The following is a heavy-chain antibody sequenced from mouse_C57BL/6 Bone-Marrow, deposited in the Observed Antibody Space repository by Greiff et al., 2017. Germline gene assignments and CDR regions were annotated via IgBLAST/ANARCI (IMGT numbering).Heavy chain of an antibody. CDR2: ISSGSSTI. CDR3: ARDYYGSSYRTWFAY. J-gene: IGHJ3*01. Sequence: EVKLVESGGGLVKPGGSLKLSCAASGFTFSDYGMHWVRQAPEKGLEWVAYISSGSSTIYYADTVKGRFTISRDNAKNTLFLQRTSLRSEDTAMYYCARDYYGSSYRTWFAYWGQGTLVTVSA. CDR1: GFTFSDYG. D-gene: IGHD1-1*01. V-gene: IGHV5-17*01.